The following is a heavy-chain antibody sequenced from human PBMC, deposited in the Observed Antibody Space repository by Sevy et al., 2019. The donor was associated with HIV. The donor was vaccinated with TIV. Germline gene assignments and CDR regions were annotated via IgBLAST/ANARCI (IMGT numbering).Heavy chain of an antibody. D-gene: IGHD3-16*01. CDR3: TRPFGGDYVGY. V-gene: IGHV3-73*01. J-gene: IGHJ4*02. Sequence: GGSLRLSCAASGFTFSDSAMNWDRQASGKGLEWVGRIRSKAYSYATANGASVKGRFTISRDDSKNTAYLQMNSLKTEDTAVYYCTRPFGGDYVGYWGQGTLVTVSS. CDR2: IRSKAYSYAT. CDR1: GFTFSDSA.